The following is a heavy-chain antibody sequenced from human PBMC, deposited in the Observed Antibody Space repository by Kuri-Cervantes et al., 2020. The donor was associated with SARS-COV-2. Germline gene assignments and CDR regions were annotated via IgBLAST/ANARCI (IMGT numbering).Heavy chain of an antibody. CDR2: INSDGSST. J-gene: IGHJ4*02. Sequence: GGSLRLSCAASGFTFSSYWMHWVRQAPGKGLVWVSRINSDGSSTSYADSVKGRFTISRDNAKNTLYLQMNSLRAEDTAVYYCARYCSSTSCHRRPGVFDYWGQGTLVTVSS. D-gene: IGHD2-2*01. CDR3: ARYCSSTSCHRRPGVFDY. V-gene: IGHV3-74*01. CDR1: GFTFSSYW.